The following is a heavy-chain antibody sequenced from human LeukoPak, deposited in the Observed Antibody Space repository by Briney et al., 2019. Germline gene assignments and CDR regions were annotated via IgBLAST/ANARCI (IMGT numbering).Heavy chain of an antibody. CDR3: ASRPHSSTSSMAGGELDY. Sequence: ASVKVSCKASGYTFTSYGISWVRQAPGQGLEWMGWISAYNGNTNYAQKLQGRVTMTRDTFISTAYMELSRLRSDDTAVYYCASRPHSSTSSMAGGELDYWGQGTLVTVSS. D-gene: IGHD2-2*01. J-gene: IGHJ4*02. CDR1: GYTFTSYG. V-gene: IGHV1-18*01. CDR2: ISAYNGNT.